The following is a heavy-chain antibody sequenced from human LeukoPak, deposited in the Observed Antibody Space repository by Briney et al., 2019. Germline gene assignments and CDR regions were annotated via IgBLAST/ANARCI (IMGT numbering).Heavy chain of an antibody. CDR2: ITPILGIA. CDR1: GYTFTGYY. J-gene: IGHJ5*02. V-gene: IGHV1-69*02. Sequence: SVKVSCKASGYTFTGYYMHWVRQAPGQGLEWMGRITPILGIANYAQKFQGRVTITADKSTSTAYMELSSLRSEDTAVYYCATSSYYDFWSGYHNWFDPWGQGTLVTVSS. CDR3: ATSSYYDFWSGYHNWFDP. D-gene: IGHD3-3*01.